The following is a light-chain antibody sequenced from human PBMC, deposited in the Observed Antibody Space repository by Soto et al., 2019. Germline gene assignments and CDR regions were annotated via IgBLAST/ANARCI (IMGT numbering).Light chain of an antibody. CDR3: QQSYSVPPT. V-gene: IGKV1-39*01. CDR1: QNIKTF. CDR2: AAS. J-gene: IGKJ4*01. Sequence: DIQMTQSPSSLSASVGERVTITCRASQNIKTFLNWYQQRPGKAPQVLVYAASNLESGVAARFSGGGSGTEFPLTITSLQPEDFATYFCQQSYSVPPTFGGGTKVEVK.